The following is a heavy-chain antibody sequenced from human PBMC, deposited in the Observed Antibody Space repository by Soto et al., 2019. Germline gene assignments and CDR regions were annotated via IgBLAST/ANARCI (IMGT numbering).Heavy chain of an antibody. CDR3: AKDPGSEVHGSGSFPYY. CDR2: ISYDGSNK. J-gene: IGHJ4*02. V-gene: IGHV3-30*18. Sequence: PGGSLRLSCAASGFTFSNYGMHWVRQAPGKGLEWVAVISYDGSNKYYADSVKGRFTISRDNSENTLYLQMNYLRAEDTAVYYCAKDPGSEVHGSGSFPYYWGQGTLVTVSS. D-gene: IGHD3-10*01. CDR1: GFTFSNYG.